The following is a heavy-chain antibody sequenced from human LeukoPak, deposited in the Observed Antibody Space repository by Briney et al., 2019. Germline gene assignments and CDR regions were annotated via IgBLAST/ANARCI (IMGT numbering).Heavy chain of an antibody. J-gene: IGHJ4*02. CDR1: GFSFSTSRMR. D-gene: IGHD1-26*01. Sequence: SGPALVKPTQTLTLTCTFSGFSFSTSRMRVTWIRQPPGKALEWLARIDWDDDKFYSTSLKTRLSISKDTSKNQVVLAMTNMDPVDTATYYCARIRVGATYFDYWGQGTLVTVSS. CDR2: IDWDDDK. CDR3: ARIRVGATYFDY. V-gene: IGHV2-70*04.